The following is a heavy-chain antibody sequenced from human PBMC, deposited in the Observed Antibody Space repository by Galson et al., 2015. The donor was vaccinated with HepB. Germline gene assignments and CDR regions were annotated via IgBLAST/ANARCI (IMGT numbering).Heavy chain of an antibody. D-gene: IGHD3-22*01. CDR3: ASSHYYDSLLPDGYGMDV. Sequence: SETLSLTCTVSGGSISSSSYYWGRIRQPPGKGLEWIGSIYYSGSTYYNPSLKSRVTISVDTSKNQFSLKLSSVTAADTAVYYCASSHYYDSLLPDGYGMDVWGQGTTVTVSS. V-gene: IGHV4-39*07. CDR1: GGSISSSSYY. CDR2: IYYSGST. J-gene: IGHJ6*02.